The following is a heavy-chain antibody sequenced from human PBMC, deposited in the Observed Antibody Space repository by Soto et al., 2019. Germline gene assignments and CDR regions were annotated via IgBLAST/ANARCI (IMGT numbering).Heavy chain of an antibody. D-gene: IGHD3-3*01. Sequence: SETLSLTCAVSGGSLTSGTYSWNWIRQPPGKGLEWVGSIYHSGSTYYNPSLKSPVTIPVNTSKDQFSLELSSVTAADTAVYYCARDFPEGPTPEGWFDPWGQGTLVTVSS. CDR3: ARDFPEGPTPEGWFDP. J-gene: IGHJ5*02. CDR2: IYHSGST. V-gene: IGHV4-30-2*03. CDR1: GGSLTSGTYS.